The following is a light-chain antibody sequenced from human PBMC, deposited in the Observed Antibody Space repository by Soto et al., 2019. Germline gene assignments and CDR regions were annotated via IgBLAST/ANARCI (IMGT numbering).Light chain of an antibody. CDR2: EGT. J-gene: IGLJ1*01. CDR3: CSYALL. Sequence: QSALTQPACVSGSPGQSITISCTGTNSDVGTHNLVSWYQQHPGKAPKLIIYEGTKRPSGVSNRFSGSKSGNTASLTISGLQAEDEADYYCCSYALLFGTGTKVTVL. CDR1: NSDVGTHNL. V-gene: IGLV2-23*01.